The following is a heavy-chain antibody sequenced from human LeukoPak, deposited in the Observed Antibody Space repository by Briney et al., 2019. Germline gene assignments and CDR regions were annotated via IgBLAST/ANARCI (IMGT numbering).Heavy chain of an antibody. CDR1: GGSFSRYY. CDR3: ARGATISETRYYDF. J-gene: IGHJ4*03. V-gene: IGHV4-34*01. Sequence: SETLSLTCAVYGGSFSRYYWSWIRQSPGKGLEWIAEIDHRGDTNYNPSVKSRVTISVDTSKNQFSLKVRSLSAADTAVYYCARGATISETRYYDFWGQGTLVTVSS. CDR2: IDHRGDT. D-gene: IGHD5-24*01.